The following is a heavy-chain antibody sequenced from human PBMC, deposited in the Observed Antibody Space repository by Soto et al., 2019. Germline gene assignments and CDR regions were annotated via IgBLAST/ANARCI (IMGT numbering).Heavy chain of an antibody. Sequence: SETLSLTCTVSGGSISSSSYYWGWIRQPPGKGLEWIGSIYYSGSTYYNPSLKSRVTISVDTFNNQFSLELSSVTGAGSAVYYCARVGVLVPAAIDWLDRWGQGTLVTVSS. D-gene: IGHD2-2*01. J-gene: IGHJ5*02. V-gene: IGHV4-39*01. CDR1: GGSISSSSYY. CDR3: ARVGVLVPAAIDWLDR. CDR2: IYYSGST.